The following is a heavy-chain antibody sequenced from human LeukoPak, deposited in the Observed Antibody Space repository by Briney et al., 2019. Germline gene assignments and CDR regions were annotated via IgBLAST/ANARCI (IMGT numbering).Heavy chain of an antibody. Sequence: GGSLRLSCAASGFTFSSYEMNWVRQAPGKGLEWVSYISSSGTTKYYADSVKGRFTISRDNAKHSLYLQMNSLRAEDTAAYYCARVLGGYGDYWGQGTLVTVSS. CDR3: ARVLGGYGDY. CDR1: GFTFSSYE. CDR2: ISSSGTTK. V-gene: IGHV3-48*03. D-gene: IGHD5-12*01. J-gene: IGHJ4*02.